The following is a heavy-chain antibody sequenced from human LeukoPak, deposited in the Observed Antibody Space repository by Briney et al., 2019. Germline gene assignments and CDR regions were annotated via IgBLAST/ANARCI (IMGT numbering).Heavy chain of an antibody. CDR3: AKALYSGSYLCAFDI. J-gene: IGHJ3*02. V-gene: IGHV3-30*18. D-gene: IGHD1-26*01. CDR1: GFTFSSYG. CDR2: ISYDGSNK. Sequence: GGSLRLSCAASGFTFSSYGMHWVRQAPGKGLEWVAVISYDGSNKYYADSVKGRFAIPRDNSKNTLYLQMNSLRAEDTAVYYCAKALYSGSYLCAFDIWGQGTMVTVSS.